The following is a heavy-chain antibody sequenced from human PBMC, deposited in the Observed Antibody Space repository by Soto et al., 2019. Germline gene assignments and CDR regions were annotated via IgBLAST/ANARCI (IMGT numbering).Heavy chain of an antibody. J-gene: IGHJ6*02. CDR1: GDSISSDDYY. CDR3: ARVPFGSGTYYRWNYYYYYAMDV. CDR2: IYCSGST. V-gene: IGHV4-30-4*01. Sequence: SGTLSLTCTVSGDSISSDDYYWSWIRQPPGKGLEWIGYIYCSGSTYYNPSLKSRVTISVDTSKNQFSLRLSSVTAADTAMYYCARVPFGSGTYYRWNYYYYYAMDVWGQGTTVT. D-gene: IGHD3-10*01.